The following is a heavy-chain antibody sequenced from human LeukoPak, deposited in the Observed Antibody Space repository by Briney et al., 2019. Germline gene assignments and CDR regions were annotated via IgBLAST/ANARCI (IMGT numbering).Heavy chain of an antibody. J-gene: IGHJ4*02. CDR3: ARRGRPIEYTSGWYGDFDY. CDR2: IDTHIGNT. Sequence: GASVRVSCKASVYTFAQYGISWVRQAPGQGLEWMGWIDTHIGNTNYAQKFQGRVAMTADTSTTTASMELRSLRSDDTAVYYCARRGRPIEYTSGWYGDFDYWGQGTLVTVSS. V-gene: IGHV1-18*01. D-gene: IGHD6-19*01. CDR1: VYTFAQYG.